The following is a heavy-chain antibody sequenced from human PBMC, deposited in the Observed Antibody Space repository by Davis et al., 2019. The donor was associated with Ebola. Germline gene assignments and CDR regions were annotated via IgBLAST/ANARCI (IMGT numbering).Heavy chain of an antibody. D-gene: IGHD2-2*02. Sequence: GESLKISCAASGFTSGRYAMSWVRQAPGKGLEWVAAITDTGGRTHYADSVKGRFTISRDNSNNTLYLQMNSLRVEDTARYYCAKASWGPAARPLLDSWGQGTLVTVSS. CDR2: ITDTGGRT. J-gene: IGHJ4*02. CDR1: GFTSGRYA. V-gene: IGHV3-23*01. CDR3: AKASWGPAARPLLDS.